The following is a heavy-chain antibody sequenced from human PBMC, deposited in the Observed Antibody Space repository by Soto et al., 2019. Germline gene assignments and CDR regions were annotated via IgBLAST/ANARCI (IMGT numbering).Heavy chain of an antibody. D-gene: IGHD2-21*01. CDR3: ARGDAVVVPARFDP. J-gene: IGHJ5*02. Sequence: QVQLVQSGAEVKKPGASVKVSCKTSGYTFTNYDIAWLRQAPGQGLEWMGRISVYNGHTNYAQNLQGRIIITTDTSTSTAYMDLMSLRTDDTAVYFCARGDAVVVPARFDPWGQGTLVTVSS. CDR2: ISVYNGHT. V-gene: IGHV1-18*01. CDR1: GYTFTNYD.